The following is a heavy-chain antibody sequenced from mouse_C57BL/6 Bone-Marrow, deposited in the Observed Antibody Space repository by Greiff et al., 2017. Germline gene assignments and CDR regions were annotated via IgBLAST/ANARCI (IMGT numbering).Heavy chain of an antibody. Sequence: QVQLQQSGPELVKPGASVKISCKASGYAFSSSWMNWVKQRPGKGLEWIGRIYPGDGDTNYNGKFKGKATLTADKSSSTAYMQLSSLTSEDSAVYFCACLYSNPAWFAYWGQGTLVTVSS. CDR3: ACLYSNPAWFAY. CDR1: GYAFSSSW. J-gene: IGHJ3*01. D-gene: IGHD2-5*01. CDR2: IYPGDGDT. V-gene: IGHV1-82*01.